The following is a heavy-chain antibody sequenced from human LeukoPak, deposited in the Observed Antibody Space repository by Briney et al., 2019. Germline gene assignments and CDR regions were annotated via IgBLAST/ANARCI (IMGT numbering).Heavy chain of an antibody. Sequence: GGSLRLSCAASGFTFSSYGMHWVRQAPGKGLEWVAFIRYDGSNKYYADSVKGRFTISRDNSKNTLYLQMNSLRAEDMALYYCAKGEAEQLADDAFDIWGQGTMVTVSS. D-gene: IGHD6-6*01. J-gene: IGHJ3*02. CDR3: AKGEAEQLADDAFDI. CDR1: GFTFSSYG. V-gene: IGHV3-30*02. CDR2: IRYDGSNK.